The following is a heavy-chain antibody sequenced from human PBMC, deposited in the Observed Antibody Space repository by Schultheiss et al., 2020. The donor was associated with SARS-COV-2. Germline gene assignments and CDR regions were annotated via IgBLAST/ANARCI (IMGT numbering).Heavy chain of an antibody. V-gene: IGHV3-33*08. J-gene: IGHJ4*02. CDR1: GFTFSSYA. CDR2: IWYDGSNK. D-gene: IGHD3-9*01. CDR3: ARAAIDY. Sequence: GGSLRLSCAASGFTFSSYAMTWVRQAPGKGLEWVAVIWYDGSNKYYADSVKGRFTISRDNSKNTLYLQMNSLRAEDTAVYYCARAAIDYWGQGTLVTVSS.